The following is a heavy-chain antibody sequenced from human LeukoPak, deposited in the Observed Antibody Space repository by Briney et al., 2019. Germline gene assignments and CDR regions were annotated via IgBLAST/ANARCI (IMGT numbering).Heavy chain of an antibody. J-gene: IGHJ5*02. D-gene: IGHD2-2*01. CDR3: ARPLGYCSSNSCPQSWFDP. CDR2: VHYSGTA. V-gene: IGHV4-59*12. CDR1: DGSITNYD. Sequence: SETLSLTCTVSDGSITNYDWSWVRQPPGKGLEFIGHVHYSGTANYNPSLRSRVTISIDTSNNQFSLKLSSVTAADTAVYYCARPLGYCSSNSCPQSWFDPWGQGTLVTVSS.